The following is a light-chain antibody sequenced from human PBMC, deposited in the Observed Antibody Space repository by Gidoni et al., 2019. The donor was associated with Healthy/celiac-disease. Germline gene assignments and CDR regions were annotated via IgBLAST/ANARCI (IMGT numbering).Light chain of an antibody. CDR2: EVR. Sequence: SALTQHASVSGYPGKSSTISGTGTSRDVGGDNYFSWYQQHPGRSPNLMIYEVRNRPSGVSHRFSGSKSGNTASLTISGRQADDEADYYCSSYTSSSSVVFGGGTKLTVL. J-gene: IGLJ2*01. CDR1: SRDVGGDNY. CDR3: SSYTSSSSVV. V-gene: IGLV2-14*01.